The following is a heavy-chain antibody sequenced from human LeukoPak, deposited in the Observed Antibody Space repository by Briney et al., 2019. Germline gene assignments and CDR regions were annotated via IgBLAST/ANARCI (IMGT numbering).Heavy chain of an antibody. CDR1: GGSISSSNW. CDR2: IYHSGST. Sequence: SGTLSLTCAVSGGSISSSNWWSWVRQPPGKGLEWIGEIYHSGSTNYNPSLKSRVTISVDKSKNQFSLKLSSVTVADTAVYYCARSAKQWLVHRYYFDYWGQGTLVTVSS. D-gene: IGHD6-19*01. J-gene: IGHJ4*02. CDR3: ARSAKQWLVHRYYFDY. V-gene: IGHV4-4*02.